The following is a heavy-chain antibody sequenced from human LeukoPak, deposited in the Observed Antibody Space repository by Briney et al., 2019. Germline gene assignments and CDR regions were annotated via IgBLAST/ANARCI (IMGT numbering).Heavy chain of an antibody. CDR3: ARQRSYYYYYMDV. Sequence: SETLSLTCTVSGGSISSSSYYWGWIRQPPGKGLEWIGNIYYSGNTYYNPSLKSRVTISVDTSRNQFSLKLRFVTAADTAVYFCARQRSYYYYYMDVWGKGTTVTVSS. V-gene: IGHV4-39*01. CDR1: GGSISSSSYY. J-gene: IGHJ6*03. D-gene: IGHD3-16*02. CDR2: IYYSGNT.